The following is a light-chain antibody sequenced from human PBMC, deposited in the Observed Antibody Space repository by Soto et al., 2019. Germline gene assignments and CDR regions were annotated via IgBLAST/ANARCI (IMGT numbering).Light chain of an antibody. CDR2: LAS. Sequence: EIVLTQSPGTLSLSPGERATLSCRASQSVSSSYLAWYQQKPGQAPRLLIYLASSRATGIPHRFSGSGSGTEFTLPIIRLEPEDFAVYYCQQYGSSPPWTFGQGTKVEIK. CDR1: QSVSSSY. CDR3: QQYGSSPPWT. V-gene: IGKV3-20*01. J-gene: IGKJ1*01.